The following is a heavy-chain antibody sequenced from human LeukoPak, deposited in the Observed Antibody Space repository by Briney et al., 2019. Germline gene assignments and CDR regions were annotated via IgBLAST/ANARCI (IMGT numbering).Heavy chain of an antibody. CDR3: ARGRGSGGYYQN. J-gene: IGHJ4*02. CDR1: GFTFSDYY. V-gene: IGHV3-11*05. D-gene: IGHD3-22*01. CDR2: ISPSTSHT. Sequence: PGGSLRLSCAASGFTFSDYYMSWIRQAPGRGLEWISYISPSTSHTNHADSVKGRFTISRDNAHTSLYLQMNNLRAEDTAVYYCARGRGSGGYYQNWGQGTLVTVSS.